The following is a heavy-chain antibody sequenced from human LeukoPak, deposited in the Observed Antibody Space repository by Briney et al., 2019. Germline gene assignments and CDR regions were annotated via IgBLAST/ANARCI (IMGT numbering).Heavy chain of an antibody. J-gene: IGHJ6*02. CDR1: GYTFTGYY. Sequence: ASVKVSCKASGYTFTGYYMHWVRQAPGQGLEWMGWINPNSGGTNYAQKFQGRVTMTRDTSISTAYMELSRLGSDDTAVYYCARAVSYYDSSGLYYYGMDVWGQGTTVTVSS. V-gene: IGHV1-2*02. CDR2: INPNSGGT. D-gene: IGHD3-22*01. CDR3: ARAVSYYDSSGLYYYGMDV.